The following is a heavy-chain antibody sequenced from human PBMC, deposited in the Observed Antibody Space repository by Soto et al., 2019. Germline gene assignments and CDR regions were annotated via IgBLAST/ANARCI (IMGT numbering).Heavy chain of an antibody. J-gene: IGHJ6*03. V-gene: IGHV3-7*01. CDR1: GFTFSSYW. CDR3: ARGSITIFGVVTDYYYYYMDV. D-gene: IGHD3-3*01. Sequence: GGSLRLSCAASGFTFSSYWMSWVRQAPGKGLEWVANIKQDGSEKYYVDSVKGRFTISRDNAKNSLYLQMNSLRAEDTAVYYCARGSITIFGVVTDYYYYYMDVWGKGTTVTVSS. CDR2: IKQDGSEK.